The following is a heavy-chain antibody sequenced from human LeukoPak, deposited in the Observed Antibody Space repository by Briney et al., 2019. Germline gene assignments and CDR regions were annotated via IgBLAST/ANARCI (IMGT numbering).Heavy chain of an antibody. CDR3: ARATYYGDYVDY. CDR1: GGSISSSSYY. D-gene: IGHD4-17*01. CDR2: IYYSGST. V-gene: IGHV4-39*01. Sequence: SETLSLTCTVSGGSISSSSYYWGWIRQPPGKGLEWIGSIYYSGSTYYNPSLKSRVTISVDTSKNQFSLKLSSVTAADTAVYYCARATYYGDYVDYWGQGTLVTVSS. J-gene: IGHJ4*02.